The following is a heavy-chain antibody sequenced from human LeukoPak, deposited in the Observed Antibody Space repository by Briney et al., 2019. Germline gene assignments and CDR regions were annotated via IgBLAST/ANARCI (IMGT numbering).Heavy chain of an antibody. V-gene: IGHV4-4*07. CDR2: FYTSGST. D-gene: IGHD4-11*01. J-gene: IGHJ6*02. CDR3: ASERDYSSAYVMDV. Sequence: SETLSLICTVSGGSISDYYWSWIRQPAGKGLEWIGRFYTSGSTNYNPSLKSRVTMSVDTSKNQFSLRLSSVTAADTAVYYCASERDYSSAYVMDVWGQGTTVTVSS. CDR1: GGSISDYY.